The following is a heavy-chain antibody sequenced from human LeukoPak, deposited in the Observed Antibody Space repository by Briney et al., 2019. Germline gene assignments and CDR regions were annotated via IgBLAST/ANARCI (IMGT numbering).Heavy chain of an antibody. CDR1: GGSISSYY. Sequence: PSETPSLTCTVSGGSISSYYWSWIRQPAGKGLEWIGRIYTSGSTNYNPSLKSRVTMSVDTSKNQFSLKLSSVTAADTAVYYCARDNIGQWLPEDYFDYWGQGTLVTVSS. V-gene: IGHV4-4*07. D-gene: IGHD6-19*01. CDR3: ARDNIGQWLPEDYFDY. CDR2: IYTSGST. J-gene: IGHJ4*02.